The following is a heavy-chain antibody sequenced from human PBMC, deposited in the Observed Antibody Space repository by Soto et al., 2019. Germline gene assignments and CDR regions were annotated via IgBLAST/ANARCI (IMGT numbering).Heavy chain of an antibody. J-gene: IGHJ4*02. D-gene: IGHD3-9*01. CDR3: TKGAWLDY. V-gene: IGHV3-23*01. CDR2: ILGSTVNT. CDR1: GFTFSTFD. Sequence: EVQLLESGGGLVQPGGSLRLSCAASGFTFSTFDMSWVRQAPGKGLEWVSAILGSTVNTYYADSVKGRFTISKDNSENTLFLHMNSLRPEDTALYYCTKGAWLDYWGQGMLVTVSS.